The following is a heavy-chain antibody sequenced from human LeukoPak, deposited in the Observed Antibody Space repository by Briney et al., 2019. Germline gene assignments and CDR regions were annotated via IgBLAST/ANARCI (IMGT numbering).Heavy chain of an antibody. V-gene: IGHV3-23*01. CDR1: GFTFSSYA. J-gene: IGHJ4*02. CDR2: ISDSGSST. CDR3: ARDLLGYSYDAYYFDF. Sequence: GGSLRLSCAASGFTFSSYAMNWVRQAAGKGLEWVSAISDSGSSTYYADSVKGRFTISRDNSKNTLYLQMNSLRAEDTAVYYCARDLLGYSYDAYYFDFWGQGTLVTVSS. D-gene: IGHD5-18*01.